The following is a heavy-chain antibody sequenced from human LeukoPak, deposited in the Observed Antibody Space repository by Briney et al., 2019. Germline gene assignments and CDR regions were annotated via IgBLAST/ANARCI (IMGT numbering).Heavy chain of an antibody. CDR2: IIPIFGTA. V-gene: IGHV1-69*06. CDR3: ARDGSGSTCYYGMDV. D-gene: IGHD3-10*01. J-gene: IGHJ6*04. Sequence: SVKVSCKASGGTFSSYAIIWVRQAPGLGLEWMGGIIPIFGTANYAQKFQGRVTITEDKSTSTAYMELSSLRAEDTAVYYCARDGSGSTCYYGMDVWGKGTTVIVSS. CDR1: GGTFSSYA.